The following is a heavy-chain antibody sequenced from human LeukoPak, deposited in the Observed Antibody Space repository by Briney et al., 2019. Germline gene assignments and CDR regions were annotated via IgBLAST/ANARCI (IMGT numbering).Heavy chain of an antibody. J-gene: IGHJ6*04. CDR3: ASAPQTSNYYYGMDV. CDR1: GGTFSSYA. V-gene: IGHV1-69*06. CDR2: IIPIFGTA. Sequence: SVTVSCKASGGTFSSYAISWVRQAPGQGLEWMGGIIPIFGTANYAQKVQGRVTITADKSTSTAYMELSSLRSEDTAVYYCASAPQTSNYYYGMDVWGKGTTVTVSS.